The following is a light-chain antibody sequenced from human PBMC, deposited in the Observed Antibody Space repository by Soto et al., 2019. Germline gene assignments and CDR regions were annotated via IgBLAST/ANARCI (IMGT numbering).Light chain of an antibody. CDR2: EVS. V-gene: IGLV2-14*01. J-gene: IGLJ1*01. CDR3: TSKTSSITYV. Sequence: QSVLTQPASVSGSPGQSITISCTGTSSDVGGYNYVSWYQQHPGKAPKLMIYEVSNRPSGVSNRFSGSKSGNTASLTISGLQAQDEAAYYCTSKTSSITYVVGNGTKATV. CDR1: SSDVGGYNY.